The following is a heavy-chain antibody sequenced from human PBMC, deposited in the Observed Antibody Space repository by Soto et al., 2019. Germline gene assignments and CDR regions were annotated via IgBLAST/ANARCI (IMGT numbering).Heavy chain of an antibody. CDR1: GFTFSSYW. D-gene: IGHD3-22*01. Sequence: EVQLVESGGGLVQPGGSLTLSCAASGFTFSSYWMHWVRQAPGKGLVWVARIKSDGSGTIYADSVKGRLTISRDNARNTRYLKMNSLRAEDTAVYFCARGDGDYYDGNGYLGRHWGQGTLVTVSS. CDR2: IKSDGSGT. J-gene: IGHJ4*02. V-gene: IGHV3-74*01. CDR3: ARGDGDYYDGNGYLGRH.